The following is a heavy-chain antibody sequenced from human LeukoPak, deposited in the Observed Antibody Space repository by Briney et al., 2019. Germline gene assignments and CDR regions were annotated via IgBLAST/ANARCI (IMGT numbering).Heavy chain of an antibody. J-gene: IGHJ4*02. CDR2: IYYSGST. D-gene: IGHD3-10*01. CDR3: ARPLMVRGVITSLFDY. Sequence: KPSETLSLTCTVSGGSISSSSYYWGWIRQPPGKGLEWIGSIYYSGSTYYNPSLKSRVTISVDTSKNQFSLKLSSVTAADTAVYYCARPLMVRGVITSLFDYWGQGTLVTVSS. V-gene: IGHV4-39*01. CDR1: GGSISSSSYY.